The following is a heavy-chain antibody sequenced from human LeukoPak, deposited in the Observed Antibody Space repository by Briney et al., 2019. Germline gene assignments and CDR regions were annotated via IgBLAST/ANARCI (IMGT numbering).Heavy chain of an antibody. V-gene: IGHV1-2*02. Sequence: ASVKVSCKASGYTFTGYYIHWVRQAPGQGLEWMGWINPNSGGTNYAQKFQGRVTMTRDTSISTAYMELSRLRSDDTAVYYCARNGFDTNGAYYFDYWGQGTLVTVSS. D-gene: IGHD2-8*01. CDR3: ARNGFDTNGAYYFDY. CDR2: INPNSGGT. J-gene: IGHJ4*02. CDR1: GYTFTGYY.